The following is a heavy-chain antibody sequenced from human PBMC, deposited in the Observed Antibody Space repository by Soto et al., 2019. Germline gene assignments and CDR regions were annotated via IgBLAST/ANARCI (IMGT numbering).Heavy chain of an antibody. D-gene: IGHD3-10*01. CDR3: ARGYSSGSYWAY. V-gene: IGHV4-34*01. J-gene: IGHJ4*02. CDR1: GGSFSGYY. Sequence: SGTLALTCAVYGGSFSGYYWSWIRQPPGKGLEWIGEINQSGSTNYNPSLKSRVTISLDTSKNHFSLKLSSVTAADTAVYYCARGYSSGSYWAYWGQGPLVTVCS. CDR2: INQSGST.